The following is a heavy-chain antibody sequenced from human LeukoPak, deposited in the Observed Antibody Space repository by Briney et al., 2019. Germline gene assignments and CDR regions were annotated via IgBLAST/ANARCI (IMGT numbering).Heavy chain of an antibody. CDR3: ARERYGSGSLSAFDI. D-gene: IGHD3-10*01. Sequence: SETLSLTCTVSGGSISSGDYYWSWIRQPPGTGLEWVGYIYYSGSTYYNPSLKSRVTISVDTSKNQFSLKLSSVTAADTAMYYCARERYGSGSLSAFDIWGQGTMVTVSS. CDR1: GGSISSGDYY. J-gene: IGHJ3*02. CDR2: IYYSGST. V-gene: IGHV4-30-4*01.